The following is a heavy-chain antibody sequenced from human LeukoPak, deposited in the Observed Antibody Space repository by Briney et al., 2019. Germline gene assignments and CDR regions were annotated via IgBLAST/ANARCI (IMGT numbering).Heavy chain of an antibody. CDR2: IYPADSDT. D-gene: IGHD2-2*01. CDR3: ARLLGYCGSTSCLYGMEV. CDR1: GSFFTNYW. Sequence: GAPLQISGEGAGSFFTNYWIGWVRPLPGKGLEWMGIIYPADSDTRYSPSFQGQVTISVDKSISTAYLQWSSLKASDTAMYYCARLLGYCGSTSCLYGMEVWGKGTTVTVS. J-gene: IGHJ6*04. V-gene: IGHV5-51*01.